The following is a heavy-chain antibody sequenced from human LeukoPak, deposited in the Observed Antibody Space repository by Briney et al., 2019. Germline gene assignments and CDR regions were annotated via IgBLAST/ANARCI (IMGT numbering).Heavy chain of an antibody. CDR3: AKERAYCGGDCPNWFDP. CDR1: GFTFSSYA. D-gene: IGHD2-21*01. V-gene: IGHV3-23*01. J-gene: IGHJ5*02. CDR2: ISGSGGST. Sequence: PGGSLRLSCAASGFTFSSYAMSWVRQAPGKGLEWVSAISGSGGSTCYADSVKGRFTISRDNSKNTLYLQMNSLRAEDTAVYYCAKERAYCGGDCPNWFDPWGQGTLVTVSS.